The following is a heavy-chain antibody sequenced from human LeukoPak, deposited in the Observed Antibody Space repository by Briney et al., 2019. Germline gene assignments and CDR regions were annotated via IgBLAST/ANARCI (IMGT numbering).Heavy chain of an antibody. CDR1: GFTFSSYA. D-gene: IGHD2-2*01. J-gene: IGHJ5*02. Sequence: GGSLRLSCAASGFTFSSYAMSWVREAPGKGLEWVSAISDSGGSTYYADSVKGRFTISRENSNNTLYLQMNSLRAEDTAVYYCAKSGDCSSTSCYPHNWFDPWGQGTLVTVSS. CDR3: AKSGDCSSTSCYPHNWFDP. CDR2: ISDSGGST. V-gene: IGHV3-23*01.